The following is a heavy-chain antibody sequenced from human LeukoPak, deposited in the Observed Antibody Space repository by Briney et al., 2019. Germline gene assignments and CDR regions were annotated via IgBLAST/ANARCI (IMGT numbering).Heavy chain of an antibody. J-gene: IGHJ3*02. Sequence: GGSLRLSCAASGFTFSSYAMSWVRQVPGKGLEWVSAISGSGGSTYYADSVKGRFTISRDNSKNTLYLQMNSLRAEDTAVYYCAKDYYGSGSYGTYDAFDIWGQGTMVTVSS. CDR2: ISGSGGST. CDR3: AKDYYGSGSYGTYDAFDI. V-gene: IGHV3-23*01. CDR1: GFTFSSYA. D-gene: IGHD3-10*01.